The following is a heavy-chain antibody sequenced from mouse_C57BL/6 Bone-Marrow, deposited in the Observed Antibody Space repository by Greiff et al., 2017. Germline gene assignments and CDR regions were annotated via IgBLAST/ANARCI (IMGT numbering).Heavy chain of an antibody. Sequence: EVQGVESGGGLVQPGGSMKLSCAASGFTFSDAWMDWVRQSPEKGLEWVAEIRNKANNHATYYAESVKGRFTISRDDSKSSVYLQMNSLRAEDTGIYYCTRTGTHYAMDYWGQGTSVTVSS. CDR3: TRTGTHYAMDY. J-gene: IGHJ4*01. CDR2: IRNKANNHAT. V-gene: IGHV6-6*01. CDR1: GFTFSDAW. D-gene: IGHD4-1*01.